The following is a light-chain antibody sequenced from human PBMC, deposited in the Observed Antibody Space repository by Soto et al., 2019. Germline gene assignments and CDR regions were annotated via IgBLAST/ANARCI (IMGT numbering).Light chain of an antibody. Sequence: QLVLTQSPSASASLGASVKLTCTLSSGHSSNAIAWHQQQPEKGPRYLMKLNSDGSHSKGGGIPDRSSGSSSGAERYLTISSLQSEDEADYYCQTWGTGIVVFGGGTKLTVL. CDR3: QTWGTGIVV. J-gene: IGLJ2*01. CDR1: SGHSSNA. V-gene: IGLV4-69*01. CDR2: LNSDGSH.